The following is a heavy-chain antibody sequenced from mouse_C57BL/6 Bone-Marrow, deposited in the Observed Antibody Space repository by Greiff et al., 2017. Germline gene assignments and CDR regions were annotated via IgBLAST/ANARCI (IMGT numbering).Heavy chain of an antibody. D-gene: IGHD4-1*01. V-gene: IGHV1-81*01. J-gene: IGHJ2*01. CDR1: GYTFTSYG. Sequence: VKLMESGAELARPGASVKLSCKASGYTFTSYGISWVKQRTGQGLEWIGEIYPRSGNTYYNEKFKGKATLTADKSSSTAYMELRSLTSEDSAVYFCARERTGYFDYWGQGTTLTVSS. CDR3: ARERTGYFDY. CDR2: IYPRSGNT.